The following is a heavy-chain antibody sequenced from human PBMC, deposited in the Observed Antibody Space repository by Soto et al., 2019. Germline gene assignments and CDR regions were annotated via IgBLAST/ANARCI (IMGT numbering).Heavy chain of an antibody. CDR3: AKAYYYGSGSPKDDYYYYYYIDV. CDR2: ISGSGGST. V-gene: IGHV3-23*01. J-gene: IGHJ6*03. CDR1: GFTFSSYA. Sequence: EVQLLESGGGLVQPGGSLRLSCAASGFTFSSYAMSWVRQAPGKGLEWVSAISGSGGSTYYADSVKGRFTISRDNSKNTLYLQMNSLRAEDTAVYYCAKAYYYGSGSPKDDYYYYYYIDVWGKGTTVTVSS. D-gene: IGHD3-10*01.